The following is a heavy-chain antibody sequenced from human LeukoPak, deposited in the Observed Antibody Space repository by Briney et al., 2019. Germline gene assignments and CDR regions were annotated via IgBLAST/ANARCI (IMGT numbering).Heavy chain of an antibody. Sequence: SETLSLTCTVSGGSISSYYWNWIRQPPGRGLEWIGYIYYSGSTNYNPSLKSRVTILVDTSKNQFSLKLSSVTAADTAVYYCARSYCGGDCYSVWFDPWGQGTLVTVSS. CDR1: GGSISSYY. D-gene: IGHD2-21*02. J-gene: IGHJ5*02. CDR2: IYYSGST. V-gene: IGHV4-59*01. CDR3: ARSYCGGDCYSVWFDP.